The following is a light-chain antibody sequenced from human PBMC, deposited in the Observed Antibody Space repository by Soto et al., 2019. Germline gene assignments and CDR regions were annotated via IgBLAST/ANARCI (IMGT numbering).Light chain of an antibody. V-gene: IGLV4-69*01. CDR3: QTWGTGIPV. CDR1: SGHSRYT. Sequence: QSVLTQSPSASASLGASVKLTCTLSSGHSRYTIAWHQQQPEKGPRYLMRLNSDGSHSKGDGIPDRFSGSGSGAERYLTISSFQSEDEADYYCQTWGTGIPVFGGGTKLTVL. J-gene: IGLJ2*01. CDR2: LNSDGSH.